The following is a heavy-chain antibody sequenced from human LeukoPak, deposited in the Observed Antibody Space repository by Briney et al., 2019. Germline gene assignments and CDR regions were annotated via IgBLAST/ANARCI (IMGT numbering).Heavy chain of an antibody. CDR3: ARDRYYDSSGLFED. Sequence: SETLSLTCAVSGGSISSSNWWSWVRQPPGKGLEWIGEIYHSGSTNYNPSLKSRVTISVDTSKNQFSLKLSSVTAADTAVYYCARDRYYDSSGLFEDWGQGTLVTVSS. CDR2: IYHSGST. CDR1: GGSISSSNW. J-gene: IGHJ4*02. V-gene: IGHV4-4*02. D-gene: IGHD3-22*01.